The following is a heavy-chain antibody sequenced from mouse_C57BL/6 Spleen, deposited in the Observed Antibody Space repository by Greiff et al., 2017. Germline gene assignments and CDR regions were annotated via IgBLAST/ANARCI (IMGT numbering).Heavy chain of an antibody. CDR2: IYPSDSET. CDR3: ARRIPGYFDV. Sequence: VQLQQPGAELVRPGSSVRLSCKASGYTFTSYWMDWVKQRPGQGLEWIGNIYPSDSETHYNQKFKDKATLTVDKSSSTAYMQLSSLTSEDSAVYYCARRIPGYFDVWGTGTTVTVSS. V-gene: IGHV1-61*01. CDR1: GYTFTSYW. J-gene: IGHJ1*03.